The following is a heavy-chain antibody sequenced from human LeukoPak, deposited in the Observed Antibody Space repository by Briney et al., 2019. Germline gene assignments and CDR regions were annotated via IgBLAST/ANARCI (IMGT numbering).Heavy chain of an antibody. J-gene: IGHJ6*03. CDR3: AGSGWYQASMDV. CDR2: IYYSGST. V-gene: IGHV4-59*01. CDR1: GGSISSYY. Sequence: SETLSLTCTVSGGSISSYYWSWIRQPPGKGLEWIGYIYYSGSTNYNPSLKSRVTISADTSKNQFSLKLSSVTAADTAVYYCAGSGWYQASMDVWGKGTTVTVSS. D-gene: IGHD6-19*01.